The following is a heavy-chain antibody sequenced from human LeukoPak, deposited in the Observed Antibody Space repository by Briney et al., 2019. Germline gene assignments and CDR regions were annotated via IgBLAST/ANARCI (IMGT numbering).Heavy chain of an antibody. J-gene: IGHJ4*02. CDR3: ARAPPLYYDFWSGYSYYFDY. D-gene: IGHD3-3*01. V-gene: IGHV4-34*01. CDR2: INHSGST. CDR1: GGSSSGYY. Sequence: NPSETLSLTCAVYGGSSSGYYWSWIRQPPGKGLEWIGEINHSGSTNYNPSLKSRVTISVDTSKNQFSLKLSSVTAADTAVYYCARAPPLYYDFWSGYSYYFDYWGQGTLVTVSS.